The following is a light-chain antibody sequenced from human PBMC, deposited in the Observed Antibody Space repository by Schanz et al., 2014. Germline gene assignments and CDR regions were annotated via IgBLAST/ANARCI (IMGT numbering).Light chain of an antibody. CDR2: DAS. J-gene: IGKJ2*01. Sequence: EIVMTQSPGTLSVSPGERVTLSCRASQSVSSNLAWYQKKPGQAPRLLIYDASTRATGISARFSGSGSGTEFTLTISSLELEDFVVYYCQQYGNWPYTFGQGTKLEIK. CDR1: QSVSSN. V-gene: IGKV3-15*01. CDR3: QQYGNWPYT.